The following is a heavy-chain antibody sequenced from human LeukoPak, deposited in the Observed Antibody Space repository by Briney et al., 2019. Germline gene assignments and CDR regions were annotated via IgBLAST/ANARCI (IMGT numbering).Heavy chain of an antibody. Sequence: GGSLRLSCAASGFTLSYYGMHWVRQAPGKGLEWVALIWSDGSNENYADSVKGRFTISRDTSRNTLYLQMHSLRVEDTAVYYCARDADTSGSYWYFDLWGRGTQVTVSS. CDR2: IWSDGSNE. V-gene: IGHV3-33*01. D-gene: IGHD3-22*01. CDR1: GFTLSYYG. CDR3: ARDADTSGSYWYFDL. J-gene: IGHJ2*01.